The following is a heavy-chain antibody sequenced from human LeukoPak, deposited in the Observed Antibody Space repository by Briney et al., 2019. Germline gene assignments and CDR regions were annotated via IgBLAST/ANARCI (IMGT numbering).Heavy chain of an antibody. CDR1: GFTVSSKY. J-gene: IGHJ5*02. CDR2: TYSGGST. CDR3: ARDVGFGKLLGWLDP. V-gene: IGHV3-53*01. D-gene: IGHD3-10*01. Sequence: GGSLRLSCAASGFTVSSKYTSWVCQAPGKGLEWVSVTYSGGSTYYTDSVKGRFTVSRDNSKNTVYLQMNSLRGEDTAVYYCARDVGFGKLLGWLDPWGQGTLVTVSS.